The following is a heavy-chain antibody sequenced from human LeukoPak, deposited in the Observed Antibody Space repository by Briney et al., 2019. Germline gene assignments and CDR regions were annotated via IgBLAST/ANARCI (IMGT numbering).Heavy chain of an antibody. CDR1: GYTFTGYY. Sequence: ASVKVSCKASGYTFTGYYMHWVRQAPGQGLEWMGWINPNSGGTNYAQKFQGWVTMTRDTSISTAYMELSRLRPDDTAVYYCARSQRSLEWLFVRFEDGMDVWGQGTTVTVSS. J-gene: IGHJ6*02. CDR3: ARSQRSLEWLFVRFEDGMDV. V-gene: IGHV1-2*04. D-gene: IGHD3-3*01. CDR2: INPNSGGT.